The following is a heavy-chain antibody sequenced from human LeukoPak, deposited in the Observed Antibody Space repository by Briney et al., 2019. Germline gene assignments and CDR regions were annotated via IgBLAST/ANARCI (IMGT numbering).Heavy chain of an antibody. CDR2: ISGSGGFT. V-gene: IGHV3-23*01. J-gene: IGHJ4*02. D-gene: IGHD2-2*01. CDR1: GFTFSSYA. Sequence: PGGSLRRSCAASGFTFSSYAMSWVRQAPGKGLEWVSVISGSGGFTYYADSVKGRFTISRDNSKNTLYLQMNSLRAEDTAVYYCAQGGCSSTSCYELDYWGQGTLVTVSS. CDR3: AQGGCSSTSCYELDY.